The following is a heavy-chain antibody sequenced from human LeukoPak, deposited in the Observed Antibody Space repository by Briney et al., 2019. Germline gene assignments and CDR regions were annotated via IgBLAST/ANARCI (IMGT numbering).Heavy chain of an antibody. V-gene: IGHV1-2*02. CDR3: ARVEVVAAGPLYYMDV. D-gene: IGHD2-15*01. CDR1: GYTFTGYY. CDR2: INPNSGGT. J-gene: IGHJ6*03. Sequence: ASVKVSCKASGYTFTGYYMLWVRQAPGQGLEWMGWINPNSGGTNYAQKFQGRVTMTRDTSISTAYMELSRLRSDDTAVYYCARVEVVAAGPLYYMDVWGKGTTVTVSS.